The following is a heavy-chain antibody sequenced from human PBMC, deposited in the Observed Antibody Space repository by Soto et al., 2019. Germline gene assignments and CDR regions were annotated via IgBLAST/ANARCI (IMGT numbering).Heavy chain of an antibody. CDR3: ARMNPKYIAAAPSYYFDY. CDR1: GFSLSTSGMC. J-gene: IGHJ4*02. CDR2: IDWDDDK. V-gene: IGHV2-70*11. Sequence: SGPTLVNPTQTLTLTCTFSGFSLSTSGMCVSWIRQPPGKALEWLARIDWDDDKYYSTSLKTRLTISKDTSKNQVVLTMTNVDPVDTATYYCARMNPKYIAAAPSYYFDYWGQGTLVTVSS. D-gene: IGHD6-13*01.